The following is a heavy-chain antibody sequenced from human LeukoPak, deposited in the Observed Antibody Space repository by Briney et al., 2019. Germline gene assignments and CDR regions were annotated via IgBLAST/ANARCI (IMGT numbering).Heavy chain of an antibody. Sequence: GESLRLSCAASGFTFSRYWMNWVRQAPGKGLVWVSRINSDGSTTRYADSVKGRFTISRDDAKNTMYLQMNSLRAEDTAVYYCARENFYGMDVWGQGTTVTVSS. CDR3: ARENFYGMDV. J-gene: IGHJ6*02. CDR2: INSDGSTT. V-gene: IGHV3-74*01. CDR1: GFTFSRYW.